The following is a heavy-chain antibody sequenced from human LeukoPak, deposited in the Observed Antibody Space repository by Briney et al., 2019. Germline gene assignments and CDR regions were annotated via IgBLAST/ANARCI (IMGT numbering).Heavy chain of an antibody. V-gene: IGHV4-34*01. Sequence: LETLSLTCAVYGGSFSGYYWSWIRQPPGKGLEWIGEINHSGSTNYNPSLKSRVTISVDTSKNQFSLKLSSVTAADTAVYYCARESYYYGSGNWGQGTLVTVSS. CDR1: GGSFSGYY. CDR2: INHSGST. J-gene: IGHJ4*02. CDR3: ARESYYYGSGN. D-gene: IGHD3-10*01.